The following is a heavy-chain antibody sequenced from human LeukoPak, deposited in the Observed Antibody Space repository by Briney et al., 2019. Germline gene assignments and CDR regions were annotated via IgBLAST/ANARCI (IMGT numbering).Heavy chain of an antibody. CDR1: GFTFSSYG. CDR3: AKAVAATGHYYFGMDV. V-gene: IGHV3-33*06. D-gene: IGHD6-19*01. CDR2: MWFDGSNK. J-gene: IGHJ6*02. Sequence: GRSLRLSCTASGFTFSSYGMHWVRQAPGKGLEWVAVMWFDGSNKYYADSVKGRLTISRDNSKSTLYLQMNSLRAEDTAVYYCAKAVAATGHYYFGMDVWGQGTTVTVSS.